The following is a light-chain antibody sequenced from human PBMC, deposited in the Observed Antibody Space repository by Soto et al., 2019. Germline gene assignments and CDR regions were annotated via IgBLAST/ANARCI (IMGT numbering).Light chain of an antibody. CDR2: EVT. CDR3: LSFTSSSTYI. J-gene: IGLJ1*01. CDR1: SSDFGGYKY. Sequence: VLSQPACESGSPAQCITMSCTGTSSDFGGYKYVSWYQQHPGKAPKLMVYEVTNRPSGVSNRFSGSKSGNTASLTISGLQAEDEADYYCLSFTSSSTYIFGIGTKVTAL. V-gene: IGLV2-14*01.